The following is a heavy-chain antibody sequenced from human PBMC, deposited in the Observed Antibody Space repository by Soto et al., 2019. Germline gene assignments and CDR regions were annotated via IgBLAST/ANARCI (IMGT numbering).Heavy chain of an antibody. Sequence: QVQLVESGGGVVQPGRSLRLSCAASGFTFSSYGMHWVRQAPGKGLEWVAVISYDGSNKYYADSVKGRFTISRDNSKNTLHLQTNSPRAEYTAVYYCAKMTVVITMRDAFDIWGQGTMVTVSS. J-gene: IGHJ3*02. CDR2: ISYDGSNK. D-gene: IGHD3-22*01. CDR1: GFTFSSYG. V-gene: IGHV3-30*18. CDR3: AKMTVVITMRDAFDI.